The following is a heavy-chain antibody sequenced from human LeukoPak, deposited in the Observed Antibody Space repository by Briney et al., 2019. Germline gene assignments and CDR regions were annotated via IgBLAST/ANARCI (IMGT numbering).Heavy chain of an antibody. D-gene: IGHD3-22*01. CDR3: ARPLTYYYDSSGYYFFDY. CDR2: IYPGDSDT. J-gene: IGHJ4*02. Sequence: GEYRKISCRASGYGFTTYWICWVRQMPGKGLEWMGIIYPGDSDTRYSPSFQGQVTISADKSISTAYLQWSSLKASDTAMYYCARPLTYYYDSSGYYFFDYWGQGTLVTVSS. V-gene: IGHV5-51*01. CDR1: GYGFTTYW.